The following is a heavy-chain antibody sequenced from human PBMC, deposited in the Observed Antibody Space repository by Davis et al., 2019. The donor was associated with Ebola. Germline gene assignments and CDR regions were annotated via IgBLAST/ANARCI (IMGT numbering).Heavy chain of an antibody. J-gene: IGHJ6*02. CDR3: AREQVVAGSYYYYYYGMDV. V-gene: IGHV4-59*12. CDR2: IYYSGST. CDR1: GGSISSYH. D-gene: IGHD2-15*01. Sequence: MPSETLSLTCTVSGGSISSYHWSWIRQPPGKGLEWIGYIYYSGSTNYNPSLKSRVTISVDTSKNQFSLKLSSVTAADTAVYYCAREQVVAGSYYYYYYGMDVWGQGTTVTVSS.